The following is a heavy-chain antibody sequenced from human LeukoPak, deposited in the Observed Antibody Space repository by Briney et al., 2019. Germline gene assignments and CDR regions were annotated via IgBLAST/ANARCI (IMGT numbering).Heavy chain of an antibody. Sequence: ASVKVSCKASGYTFTGYYMHWVRQAPGQGLEWMGWINPNSGGTNYAQKLQGRVTMTTDTSTSTAYMELRSLRSDDTAVYYCARCLADYYDSSGYLYYWGQGTLVTVSS. CDR2: INPNSGGT. CDR3: ARCLADYYDSSGYLYY. D-gene: IGHD3-22*01. J-gene: IGHJ4*02. V-gene: IGHV1-2*02. CDR1: GYTFTGYY.